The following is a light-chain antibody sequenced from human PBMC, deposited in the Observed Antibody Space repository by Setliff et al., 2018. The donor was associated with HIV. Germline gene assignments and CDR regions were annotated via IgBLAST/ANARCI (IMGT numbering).Light chain of an antibody. CDR3: SSFTISTTWV. CDR2: DVS. J-gene: IGLJ3*02. CDR1: SSDIAAYNL. Sequence: QSVLTQPASVSGSPGQSITISCSGTSSDIAAYNLVSWYQQHPGKAPKLMISDVSSRPSGVSNRFSGSKSGSTASPTISGLQPEDEADYYCSSFTISTTWVFGGGTKVTVL. V-gene: IGLV2-14*03.